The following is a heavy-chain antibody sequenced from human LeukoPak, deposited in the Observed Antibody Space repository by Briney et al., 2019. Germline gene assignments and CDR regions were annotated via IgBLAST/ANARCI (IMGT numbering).Heavy chain of an antibody. CDR1: GGSFSGYY. J-gene: IGHJ4*02. Sequence: PSETLSLTCAVYGGSFSGYYWSWIRQPPGKGLEWIGEINHSGSTNYNPSLKSRVTISVDTSKNQFSLKLSSVTAADTAVYYCARDRYSDWLEFDYWGQGTLVTVSS. CDR2: INHSGST. CDR3: ARDRYSDWLEFDY. D-gene: IGHD3-9*01. V-gene: IGHV4-34*01.